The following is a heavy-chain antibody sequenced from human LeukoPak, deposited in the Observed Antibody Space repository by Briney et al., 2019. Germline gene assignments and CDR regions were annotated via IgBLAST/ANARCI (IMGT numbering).Heavy chain of an antibody. V-gene: IGHV1-8*01. CDR1: GYTFTSYD. CDR2: MNPNSGNT. Sequence: GASVKVSCKASGYTFTSYDINWVRRATGQGLEWMGWMNPNSGNTGYAQKFQGRVTMTRNTSISTAYMELSSLRSEDTAVYYCARSGRLLLWFGELLRGAPYFDYWGQGTLVTVSS. CDR3: ARSGRLLLWFGELLRGAPYFDY. D-gene: IGHD3-10*01. J-gene: IGHJ4*02.